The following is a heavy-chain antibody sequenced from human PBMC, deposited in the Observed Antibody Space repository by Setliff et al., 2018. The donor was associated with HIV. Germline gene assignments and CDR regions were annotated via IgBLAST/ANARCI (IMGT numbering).Heavy chain of an antibody. CDR1: GFTFSSYA. CDR3: AREGKTALVTKYFDY. Sequence: GESLKISCATSGFTFSSYAMSWVRQAPGKGLEWVSAISGSGDSTYYAASVRGRFTISRDNSKNTLYLQMNSLRADDTAVYYCAREGKTALVTKYFDYWGQGTLVTVSP. CDR2: ISGSGDST. D-gene: IGHD5-18*01. J-gene: IGHJ4*02. V-gene: IGHV3-23*01.